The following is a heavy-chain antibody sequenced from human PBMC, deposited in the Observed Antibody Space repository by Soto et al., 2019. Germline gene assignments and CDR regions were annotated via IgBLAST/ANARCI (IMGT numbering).Heavy chain of an antibody. CDR2: ISGSGGDT. CDR1: GFSFSTYP. V-gene: IGHV3-23*01. CDR3: AKLLSKVTTYYYGMDV. J-gene: IGHJ6*02. Sequence: GGSLRLSCAASGFSFSTYPMTWVRQAPGKRLEGVSSISGSGGDTYYIDSVKGRFTISRDNSKNTVYLQMNSLRAEDTAVYYCAKLLSKVTTYYYGMDVWGQGTTVTVSS. D-gene: IGHD4-17*01.